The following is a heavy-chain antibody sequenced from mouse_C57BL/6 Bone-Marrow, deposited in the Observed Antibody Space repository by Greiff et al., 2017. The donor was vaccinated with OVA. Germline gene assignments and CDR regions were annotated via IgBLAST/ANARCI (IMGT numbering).Heavy chain of an antibody. D-gene: IGHD6-1*01. CDR3: ARYEGSSGYFDV. CDR1: GFTFTDYY. CDR2: IRNKANGYTT. V-gene: IGHV7-3*01. Sequence: EVQGVESGGGLVQPGGSLTLSCAASGFTFTDYYMSWVRQPPGKALEWLGFIRNKANGYTTEYSASVKGRFTISRDNSQSILYLQMNALRAEDSATYYCARYEGSSGYFDVWGTGTTVTVSS. J-gene: IGHJ1*03.